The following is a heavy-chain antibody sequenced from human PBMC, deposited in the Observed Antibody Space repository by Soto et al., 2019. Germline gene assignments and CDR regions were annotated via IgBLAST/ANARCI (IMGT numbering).Heavy chain of an antibody. CDR2: IIPILGIA. J-gene: IGHJ4*02. CDR3: ARDLGGWPDY. D-gene: IGHD2-15*01. CDR1: GGTFSSYT. Sequence: SVKVSCKASGGTFSSYTISWVRQAPGQGLEWMGRIIPILGIANYAQKFQGRVTITRDTSASTAYMELSSLRSEDTAVYYCARDLGGWPDYWRQGTLVTVSS. V-gene: IGHV1-69*04.